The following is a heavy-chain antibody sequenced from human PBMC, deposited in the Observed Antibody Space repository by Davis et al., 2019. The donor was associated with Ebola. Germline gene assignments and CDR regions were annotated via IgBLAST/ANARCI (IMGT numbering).Heavy chain of an antibody. CDR1: GFIFSSYG. CDR3: ARERGGGISDYYYYYYGMDV. V-gene: IGHV3-33*01. D-gene: IGHD2/OR15-2a*01. Sequence: GESLKISCAASGFIFSSYGMHWVRQAPGKGLEWVAVIWYDGSNKYYADSVKGRFTISRDNSKNTLYLQMNSLRAEDTAVYYCARERGGGISDYYYYYYGMDVWGQGTTVTVSS. J-gene: IGHJ6*02. CDR2: IWYDGSNK.